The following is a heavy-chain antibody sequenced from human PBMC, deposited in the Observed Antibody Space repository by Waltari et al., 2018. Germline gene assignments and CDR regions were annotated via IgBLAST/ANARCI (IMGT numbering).Heavy chain of an antibody. CDR2: IIPIFGTA. D-gene: IGHD2-15*01. Sequence: QVQLVQSGAEVKKPGSSVKVSCKASGGTFSSYAISWVRQAPGQGLEWMGGIIPIFGTANYAQKFQGRVTITADESTSTAYMELSSLRSEDTAVYYCAREEDIYCSGGSCRSNAFDYWGQGTLVTVSS. CDR3: AREEDIYCSGGSCRSNAFDY. CDR1: GGTFSSYA. V-gene: IGHV1-69*01. J-gene: IGHJ4*02.